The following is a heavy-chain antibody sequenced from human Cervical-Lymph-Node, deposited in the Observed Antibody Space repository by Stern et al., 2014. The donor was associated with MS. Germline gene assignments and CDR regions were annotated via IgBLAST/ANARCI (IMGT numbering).Heavy chain of an antibody. V-gene: IGHV3-33*01. CDR2: IWYDGNKK. CDR3: ARGNWNYEGMGY. D-gene: IGHD1-7*01. Sequence: VQLLESGGGVVQPGRSLRLSCAASGFTFSNYGMHWVRQAPGKGLEGLAVIWYDGNKKYYADSVKGRFTISRDNSKNTLFLQMSSLTAEDTAVYYCARGNWNYEGMGYWGQGTLVTVSS. CDR1: GFTFSNYG. J-gene: IGHJ4*02.